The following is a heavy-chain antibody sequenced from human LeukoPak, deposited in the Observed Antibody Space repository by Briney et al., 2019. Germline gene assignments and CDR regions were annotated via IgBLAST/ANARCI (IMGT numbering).Heavy chain of an antibody. D-gene: IGHD3-22*01. V-gene: IGHV1-46*01. CDR2: INPSGGST. CDR1: GFALTTYN. J-gene: IGHJ4*02. Sequence: ASVKVSCKASGFALTTYNIVWLRQAPGQGLEWMGIINPSGGSTSYAQKFQGRVTMTRDTSTSTVYVDLSSLRSEDTAVYYCARGPYYYDSSGYLNYWGQGTLVTVSS. CDR3: ARGPYYYDSSGYLNY.